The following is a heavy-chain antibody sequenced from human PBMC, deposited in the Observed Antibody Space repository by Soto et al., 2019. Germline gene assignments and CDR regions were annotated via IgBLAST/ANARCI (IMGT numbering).Heavy chain of an antibody. V-gene: IGHV4-39*01. D-gene: IGHD2-15*01. CDR2: VLYSEST. CDR3: VFHEDGACDY. Sequence: LPFTGSNGTTSRRSLYWGWIRQPPGKGLDWIEHVLYSESTYYNPSLRSQVTIAVNTTENQFFLTPRSVTAGDTAIYYCVFHEDGACDYWGPGTLLPVS. CDR1: NGTTSRRSLY. J-gene: IGHJ4*02.